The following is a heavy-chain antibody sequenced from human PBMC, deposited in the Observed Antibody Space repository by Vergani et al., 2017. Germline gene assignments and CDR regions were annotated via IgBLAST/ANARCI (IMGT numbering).Heavy chain of an antibody. D-gene: IGHD2-21*01. J-gene: IGHJ4*02. CDR1: GFTFSSYG. CDR2: IRYDGSNK. Sequence: QVQLVESGGGVVQPGGSLRLSCAASGFTFSSYGMHWVRQAPGKGLEWVAFIRYDGSNKYYADSVKGRFTISRDNSKNTLSLQMNSLRAEDTAVYYCAKDPYCGGDCYLDYWGQGTLVTVSS. V-gene: IGHV3-30*02. CDR3: AKDPYCGGDCYLDY.